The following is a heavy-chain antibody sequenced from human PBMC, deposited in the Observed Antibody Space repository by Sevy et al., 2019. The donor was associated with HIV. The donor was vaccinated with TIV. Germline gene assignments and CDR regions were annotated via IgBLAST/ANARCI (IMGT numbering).Heavy chain of an antibody. CDR2: IIPIFGTA. CDR3: ARETATMGYYYYGMDV. D-gene: IGHD1-1*01. V-gene: IGHV1-69*13. J-gene: IGHJ6*02. Sequence: ASVKVSCKASGGTFSSYAISWVRQAPGQGLEWMGGIIPIFGTANYAQKFQGRVTITADESTSTAYMERSSLRSEDTAVYYCARETATMGYYYYGMDVWGQGTTVTVSS. CDR1: GGTFSSYA.